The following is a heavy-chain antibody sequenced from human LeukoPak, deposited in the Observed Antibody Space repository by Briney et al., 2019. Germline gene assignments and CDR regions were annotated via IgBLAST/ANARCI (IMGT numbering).Heavy chain of an antibody. Sequence: ASVKVSCKASGYTFTSYGISWVRQAPGQGLEWMGWISAYNGNTNYAQKLQGRVTITADESTSTAYMELSSLRSEDTAVYYCARAAAQYYYYYYMDVWGKGTTVTVSS. D-gene: IGHD6-13*01. CDR3: ARAAAQYYYYYYMDV. CDR1: GYTFTSYG. J-gene: IGHJ6*03. V-gene: IGHV1-18*01. CDR2: ISAYNGNT.